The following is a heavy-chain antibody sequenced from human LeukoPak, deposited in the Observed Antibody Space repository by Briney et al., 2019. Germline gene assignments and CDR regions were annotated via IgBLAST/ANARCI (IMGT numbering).Heavy chain of an antibody. V-gene: IGHV4-59*12. CDR1: GGSISSYY. D-gene: IGHD1-26*01. CDR3: ASSGSYYTYYFDY. Sequence: PSETLSLTCTVSGGSISSYYWSWIRQPPGKGLEWIGYIYYSGSTNYNPSLKSRVTISVDTSKNQFSLKLSSVTAADTAVYYCASSGSYYTYYFDYWGQGTLVTVSS. J-gene: IGHJ4*02. CDR2: IYYSGST.